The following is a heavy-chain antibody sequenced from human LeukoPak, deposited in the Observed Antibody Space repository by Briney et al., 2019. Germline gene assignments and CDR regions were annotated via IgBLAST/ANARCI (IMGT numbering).Heavy chain of an antibody. D-gene: IGHD5-12*01. CDR1: GFTFSSYG. CDR3: ARDSPTSFDY. V-gene: IGHV3-33*01. Sequence: GGSLRLSCAAPGFTFSSYGMHWVRQAPGKGLEWVAVIWYDGSNKYYADSVKGRFTISRDNSKNTLYLQMNSLRAEDTAVYYCARDSPTSFDYWGQGTLVTVSS. CDR2: IWYDGSNK. J-gene: IGHJ4*02.